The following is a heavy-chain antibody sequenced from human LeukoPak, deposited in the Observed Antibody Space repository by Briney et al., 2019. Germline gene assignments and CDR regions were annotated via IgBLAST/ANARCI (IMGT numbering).Heavy chain of an antibody. J-gene: IGHJ4*02. CDR2: ISAYNGNT. CDR1: GYTFTTYD. Sequence: ASVKVSCKASGYTFTTYDITWVRQAAGQGLEWMGWISAYNGNTNYAQKLQGRVTMTTDTSTSTAYMELRSLRSDDTAVYYCARDRGTAPDYWGQGTLVTVSS. V-gene: IGHV1-18*01. CDR3: ARDRGTAPDY. D-gene: IGHD2-21*02.